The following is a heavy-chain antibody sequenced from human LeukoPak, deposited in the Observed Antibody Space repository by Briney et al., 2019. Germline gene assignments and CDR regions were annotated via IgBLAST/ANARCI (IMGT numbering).Heavy chain of an antibody. Sequence: SETLSLTCTVSGGSISSNSYYWSWIRQPPGKGLEWIGYIYYSGSTNYNPSLKSRVTISVDTSKNQFSLKLSSVTAADTAVYYCARSRDGYNPFDYWGQGTLVTVSS. J-gene: IGHJ4*02. D-gene: IGHD5-24*01. CDR2: IYYSGST. V-gene: IGHV4-61*01. CDR3: ARSRDGYNPFDY. CDR1: GGSISSNSYY.